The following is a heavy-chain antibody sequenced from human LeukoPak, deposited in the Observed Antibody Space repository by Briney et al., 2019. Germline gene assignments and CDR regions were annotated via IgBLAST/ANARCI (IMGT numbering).Heavy chain of an antibody. CDR1: GGTFSSYA. D-gene: IGHD3-9*01. V-gene: IGHV1-69*06. Sequence: GASVKVSCKASGGTFSSYAISWVRLAPGQGLEWMGGIIPIFGTANYAQKFQGRVTITADKSTSTAYMELSSLRSEDTAVYYCARDDILTGYYSFDYWGQGTLVTVSS. CDR2: IIPIFGTA. CDR3: ARDDILTGYYSFDY. J-gene: IGHJ4*02.